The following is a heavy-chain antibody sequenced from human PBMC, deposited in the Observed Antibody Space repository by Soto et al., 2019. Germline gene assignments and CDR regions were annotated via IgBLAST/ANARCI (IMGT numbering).Heavy chain of an antibody. CDR2: IYYSGST. CDR1: GGSISSSSYY. J-gene: IGHJ4*02. CDR3: ASSYHDCWSGYYTFFDY. Sequence: QLQLQESGPGLVKPSETLSLTCTVSGGSISSSSYYWGWIRQPPGKGLEWIGSIYYSGSTYYNPSLKSRVTISVDTSQNQCSLKLSSVTAADTAVYYCASSYHDCWSGYYTFFDYWGQGTLVTVSS. V-gene: IGHV4-39*01. D-gene: IGHD3-3*01.